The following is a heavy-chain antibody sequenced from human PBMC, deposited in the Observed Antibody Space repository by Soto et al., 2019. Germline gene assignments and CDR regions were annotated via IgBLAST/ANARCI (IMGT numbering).Heavy chain of an antibody. Sequence: EVRPVESGGGLVQPGGSLRLSCATSGFDPSDGWLHWVRQTPGKGLLWVSRIKRDGTSASYADFVEGRFTVSRDNARNTLDRETGSLTVDDTAVYYCASGAAFRGQGILVTVSS. CDR1: GFDPSDGW. D-gene: IGHD6-25*01. CDR3: ASGAAF. CDR2: IKRDGTSA. J-gene: IGHJ4*02. V-gene: IGHV3-74*01.